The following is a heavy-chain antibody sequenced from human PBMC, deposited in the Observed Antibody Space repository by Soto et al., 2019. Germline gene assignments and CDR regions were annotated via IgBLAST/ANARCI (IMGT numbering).Heavy chain of an antibody. CDR2: IYYSGST. CDR1: GGSISSGGYY. Sequence: SESLSLTCTVSGGSISSGGYYWSWIRQHPGKGLEWIGYIYYSGSTYYNPSLKSRVTISVDTSKNQFSLKLSSVTAADTAVYYCARGVLNYDFWSGYYNYYYYGMDVWGQGTTVTVSS. D-gene: IGHD3-3*01. J-gene: IGHJ6*02. V-gene: IGHV4-31*03. CDR3: ARGVLNYDFWSGYYNYYYYGMDV.